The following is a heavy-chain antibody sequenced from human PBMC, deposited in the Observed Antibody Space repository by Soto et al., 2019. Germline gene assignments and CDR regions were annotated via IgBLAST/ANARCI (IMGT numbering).Heavy chain of an antibody. Sequence: QEQLQESGPGLVKPSETLSLTCTVSGGSINSYYWSWIRQPPGKGLEWIGFISYTGSSNYNPSLKSRVTIAVDTSENEFSLKLSSVTAADTAVYYCARQIVLIAATTTRGEAFDIWGQGTMVTVSS. J-gene: IGHJ3*02. CDR1: GGSINSYY. D-gene: IGHD2-15*01. V-gene: IGHV4-59*08. CDR2: ISYTGSS. CDR3: ARQIVLIAATTTRGEAFDI.